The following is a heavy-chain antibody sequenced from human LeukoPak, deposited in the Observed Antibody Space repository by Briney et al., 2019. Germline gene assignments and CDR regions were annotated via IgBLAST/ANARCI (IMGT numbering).Heavy chain of an antibody. J-gene: IGHJ6*02. CDR3: ARMIHPRYYGMDV. Sequence: GSLRLSCAASGFTFSSYSMNWVRQAPGKGLEWIGEIYHSGSTNYNPSLKSRVTISVDKSKNQFSLKLSSVTAADTAVYYCARMIHPRYYGMDVWGQGTTVTVSS. CDR2: IYHSGST. V-gene: IGHV4-4*02. D-gene: IGHD3-22*01. CDR1: GFTFSSYSM.